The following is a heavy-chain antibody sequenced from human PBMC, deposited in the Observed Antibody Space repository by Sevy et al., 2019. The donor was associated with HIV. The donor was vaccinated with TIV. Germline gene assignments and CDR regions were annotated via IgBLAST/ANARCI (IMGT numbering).Heavy chain of an antibody. Sequence: GGSLRLSCAASGFTLNKAWMNWVRQAPGKGLEWVGRIKSETDGGTTDYAEPVKGRLSISRADSKNTLYLQMNSLKIEDTAVYYCSMEDGYNYFDYWGQGALVTVSS. CDR3: SMEDGYNYFDY. D-gene: IGHD5-12*01. V-gene: IGHV3-15*07. CDR1: GFTLNKAW. CDR2: IKSETDGGTT. J-gene: IGHJ4*02.